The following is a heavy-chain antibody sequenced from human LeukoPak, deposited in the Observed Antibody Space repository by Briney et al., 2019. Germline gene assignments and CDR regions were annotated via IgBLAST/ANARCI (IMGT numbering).Heavy chain of an antibody. D-gene: IGHD1-26*01. CDR3: ARDRNTGSSYENLFEY. Sequence: PGGSLRLSCAAAGFTFSPYWMHWVRQAPGKGLVWVSRINSDGSSTSYADSVRGRFTTSRDNAKNTLYLQMNSLRDEDTGVYYCARDRNTGSSYENLFEYWGQGTLVTVST. V-gene: IGHV3-74*01. CDR2: INSDGSST. CDR1: GFTFSPYW. J-gene: IGHJ4*02.